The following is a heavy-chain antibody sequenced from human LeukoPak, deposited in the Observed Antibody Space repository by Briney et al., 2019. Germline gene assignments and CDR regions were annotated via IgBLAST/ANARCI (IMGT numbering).Heavy chain of an antibody. J-gene: IGHJ4*02. CDR3: ARENFGSGTDY. V-gene: IGHV1-2*02. Sequence: PVASVKVSCKASGYTFTAYYMHWVRQAPGQGLEWMGWINPNSGGTNYAQKFQGRVAMTRDTSSSTAYMEVSRLTSDDTAVYYCARENFGSGTDYWGQGTPVTVSS. CDR1: GYTFTAYY. D-gene: IGHD3-10*01. CDR2: INPNSGGT.